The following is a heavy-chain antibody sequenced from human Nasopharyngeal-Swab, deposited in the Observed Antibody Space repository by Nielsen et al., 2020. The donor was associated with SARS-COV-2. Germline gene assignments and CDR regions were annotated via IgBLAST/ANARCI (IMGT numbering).Heavy chain of an antibody. D-gene: IGHD5-24*01. V-gene: IGHV3-23*01. CDR3: AKSRGDTTMAHYYYYLDV. CDR2: ISSSGTDT. J-gene: IGHJ6*03. Sequence: GGSLKISCAVSGLPFNNYAVTWVRQAPGKGLEWVSIISSSGTDTYYADYVKGRFTISRDNSKNTLYLQMNSLRAEDSAIYYCAKSRGDTTMAHYYYYLDVWGKGTTVTVSS. CDR1: GLPFNNYA.